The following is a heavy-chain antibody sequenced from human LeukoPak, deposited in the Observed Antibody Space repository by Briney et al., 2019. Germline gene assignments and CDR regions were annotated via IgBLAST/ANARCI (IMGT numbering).Heavy chain of an antibody. D-gene: IGHD3-10*01. CDR2: IWYDGSNK. V-gene: IGHV3-33*01. Sequence: PGGSLRLSCAASGFTFSSYGMHWVRQAPGKGLEWVAVIWYDGSNKYYADSVKGRFTISRDNSKNTLYLQMSSLRAEDTAVYYCAREGSDGSIPYYFDYWGQGTLVTVSS. CDR3: AREGSDGSIPYYFDY. J-gene: IGHJ4*02. CDR1: GFTFSSYG.